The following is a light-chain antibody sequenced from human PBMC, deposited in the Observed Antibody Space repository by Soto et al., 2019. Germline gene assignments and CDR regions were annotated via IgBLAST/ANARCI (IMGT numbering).Light chain of an antibody. CDR3: SSYTGTSTLV. CDR1: GSDVGGYDY. Sequence: QSSLTEPASVAVYAGQSITISCTGTGSDVGGYDYVSWYQQHPGKAPKLLIYEVSNRPSGISNRFSASKSGITASLTISGLQSEDEADYFCSSYTGTSTLVFGTGTKATVL. CDR2: EVS. V-gene: IGLV2-14*01. J-gene: IGLJ1*01.